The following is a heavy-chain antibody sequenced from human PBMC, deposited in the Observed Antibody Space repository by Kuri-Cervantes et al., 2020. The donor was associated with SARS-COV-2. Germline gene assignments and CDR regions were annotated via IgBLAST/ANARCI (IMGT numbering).Heavy chain of an antibody. CDR1: GFTFSSYS. CDR2: ISSSSSTT. Sequence: GGSLRLSCAASGFTFSSYSMNWVRQAPGKGLEWVSYISSSSSTTYYADSVKGRFTISRDNSKNTLYLQMNSLRAEDTAVYYCAKVINSGSWFDPWGQGTLVTVSS. D-gene: IGHD6-19*01. J-gene: IGHJ5*02. CDR3: AKVINSGSWFDP. V-gene: IGHV3-48*01.